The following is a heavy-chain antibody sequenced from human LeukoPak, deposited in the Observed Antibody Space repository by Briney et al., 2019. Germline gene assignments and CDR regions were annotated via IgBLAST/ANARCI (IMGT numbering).Heavy chain of an antibody. CDR1: GFTFSSFG. CDR3: AMETGTTVSVDY. D-gene: IGHD1-1*01. V-gene: IGHV3-74*01. CDR2: INTNGSPT. Sequence: GGSLRLSCGASGFTFSSFGMHWVRQAPGKGLVWVARINTNGSPTQYADSVTGRFTISRDNAKTTLYLQMNSLRDEDTAVYYCAMETGTTVSVDYWGQGTLVTVSS. J-gene: IGHJ4*02.